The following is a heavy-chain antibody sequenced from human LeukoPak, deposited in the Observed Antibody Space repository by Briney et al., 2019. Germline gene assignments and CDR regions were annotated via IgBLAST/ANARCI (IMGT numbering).Heavy chain of an antibody. D-gene: IGHD4-23*01. V-gene: IGHV3-23*01. CDR3: AKRSDYGGNWNYLDY. CDR2: ISDGGGST. CDR1: GFTFSSYG. Sequence: GGSLRLSCAASGFTFSSYGMSWVRQAPGKGLEWVSAISDGGGSTYYADSVRGRFTISRANSKNTLCLQMISLRADDTAVYYCAKRSDYGGNWNYLDYWGQGTLVTVSS. J-gene: IGHJ4*02.